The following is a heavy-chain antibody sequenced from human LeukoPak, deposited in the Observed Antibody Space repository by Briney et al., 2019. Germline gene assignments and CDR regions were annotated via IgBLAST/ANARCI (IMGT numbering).Heavy chain of an antibody. CDR3: ARDHADYYGSGMFRWFDP. J-gene: IGHJ5*02. V-gene: IGHV4-4*07. Sequence: PSETLSLTCTVSGGSISSYYWSWIRQPAGKGLEWIGRIYTSGSTNYNPSLKSRVTMSVDTFKNQFSLKLSSVTAADTAVYYCARDHADYYGSGMFRWFDPWGQGTLVTVSS. CDR2: IYTSGST. CDR1: GGSISSYY. D-gene: IGHD3-10*01.